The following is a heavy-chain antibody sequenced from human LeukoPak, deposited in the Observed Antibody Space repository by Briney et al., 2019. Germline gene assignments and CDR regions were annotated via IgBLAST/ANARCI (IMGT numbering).Heavy chain of an antibody. CDR1: QFKFNNYG. Sequence: GGSLRLSCVTSQFKFNNYGMTWVRQAPGKGLEWVSSITGSGGRTQYADSVQGRFTISRDNSKNTLYLQMNSLRVEDTAVYYCAKGPNGDYIGTFDIWGQGTMVTVSS. J-gene: IGHJ3*02. CDR2: ITGSGGRT. V-gene: IGHV3-23*01. D-gene: IGHD4-17*01. CDR3: AKGPNGDYIGTFDI.